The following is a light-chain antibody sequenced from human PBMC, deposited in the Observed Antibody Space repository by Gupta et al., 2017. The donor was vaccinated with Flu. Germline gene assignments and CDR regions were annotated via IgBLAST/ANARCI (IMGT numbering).Light chain of an antibody. CDR3: QQRRNWHPIS. CDR2: DAS. CDR1: QSVRTY. J-gene: IGKJ5*01. Sequence: EIVLTQSPATLSLSPGQTATLSCSASQSVRTYLAWYQQKPGQAPMLLIFDASNRATGVPARFSGSGSGTEFTLTISSLEPEDFAVYYCQQRRNWHPISFGQGTRLEIK. V-gene: IGKV3D-11*02.